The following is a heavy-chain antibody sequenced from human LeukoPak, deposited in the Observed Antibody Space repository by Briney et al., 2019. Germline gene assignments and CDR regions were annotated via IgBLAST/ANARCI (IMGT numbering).Heavy chain of an antibody. D-gene: IGHD3-10*01. J-gene: IGHJ4*02. Sequence: PGGSLRLSCAASGFTFSSYEMNWVRQAPGKGLEWVSYIGSSGFTIYYADSVTGRFTISRDNAKNSLYLQMNSLRAEDTAVYYYARHGNHYGSGSYPYYFGYWGQGTLVTVSS. CDR3: ARHGNHYGSGSYPYYFGY. CDR2: IGSSGFTI. V-gene: IGHV3-48*03. CDR1: GFTFSSYE.